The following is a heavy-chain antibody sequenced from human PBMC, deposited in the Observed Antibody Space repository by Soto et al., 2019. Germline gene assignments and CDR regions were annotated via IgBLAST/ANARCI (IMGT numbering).Heavy chain of an antibody. D-gene: IGHD2-21*01. CDR1: GRTFVGFG. Sequence: PGGSLRLPWAASGRTFVGFGVHWVRQAPGKGLVWVSRINTDGSVAMYVDSVKGRFTISRDNAKNTLYLHMNSLRAEFTAVYYCVKDMQLWRLDSWGKGTLVPVSS. J-gene: IGHJ4*02. CDR2: INTDGSVA. CDR3: VKDMQLWRLDS. V-gene: IGHV3-74*03.